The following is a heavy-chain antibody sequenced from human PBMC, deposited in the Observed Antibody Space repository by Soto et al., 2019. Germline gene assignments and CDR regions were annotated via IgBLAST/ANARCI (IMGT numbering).Heavy chain of an antibody. CDR3: ARTANWGSYAFDI. J-gene: IGHJ3*02. CDR2: MYSGGST. Sequence: EVQRVEAGGGLVQAGGSRRLSRGASGLTVSSNYMSSVRPAAGKARAWDTVMYSGGSTYYADSVKGRFTISRHHSKNTLYLQMNSLRAEDTAVYYCARTANWGSYAFDIWGQGTMVTVSS. CDR1: GLTVSSNY. D-gene: IGHD3-16*01. V-gene: IGHV3-53*04.